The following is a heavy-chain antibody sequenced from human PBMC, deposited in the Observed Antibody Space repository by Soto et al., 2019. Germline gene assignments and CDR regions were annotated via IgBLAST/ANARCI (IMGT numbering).Heavy chain of an antibody. CDR1: GGSISNSRYY. D-gene: IGHD3-22*01. CDR3: ARDYYDSSDYTTNWLAP. Sequence: SETLSLTCTVSGGSISNSRYYWAWIRQPPGKGLEWIGSIYHTGNTYYNPSLRSRVTISVDTSKNQFSLKLTSVTAADTAVYYCARDYYDSSDYTTNWLAPWGQGPLVTVSS. V-gene: IGHV4-39*01. J-gene: IGHJ5*02. CDR2: IYHTGNT.